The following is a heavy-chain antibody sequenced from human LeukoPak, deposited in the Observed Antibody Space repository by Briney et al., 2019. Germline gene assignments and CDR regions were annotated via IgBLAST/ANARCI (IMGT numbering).Heavy chain of an antibody. CDR1: GFTFSTYV. Sequence: GASLRLSCSVSGFTFSTYVMHWVRQAPGKGLEYVSAISSNGDNTYYADSVKGRFTISRDNSKNTLYLQMSSLRADDTAVYYCVRGTGYRGQGTLVTVSS. CDR2: ISSNGDNT. CDR3: VRGTGY. V-gene: IGHV3-64D*06. J-gene: IGHJ4*02.